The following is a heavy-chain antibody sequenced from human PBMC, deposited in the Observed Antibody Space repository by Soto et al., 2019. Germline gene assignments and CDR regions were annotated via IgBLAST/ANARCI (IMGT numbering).Heavy chain of an antibody. CDR2: ISWNSGSI. J-gene: IGHJ3*02. CDR1: GFTFDDYA. V-gene: IGHV3-9*01. Sequence: GGSLRLSCAASGFTFDDYAMHWVRQAPGKGLEWVSGISWNSGSIGYADSVKGRFTISRDNAKNSLYLQMNSLRAEDTALYYCAGGFGELDDTGGAFDIWGQGTMVTVSS. D-gene: IGHD3-10*01. CDR3: AGGFGELDDTGGAFDI.